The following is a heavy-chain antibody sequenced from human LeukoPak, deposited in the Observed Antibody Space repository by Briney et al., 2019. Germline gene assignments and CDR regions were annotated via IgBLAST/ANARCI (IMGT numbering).Heavy chain of an antibody. Sequence: SVKVSCKASGGTFSSYAISWVRQAPGQGLEWMGRIIPILGIANYAQKFQGRVTMTRDTSTSTVYMELSSLRSEDTAVYYCARGTYGGKFDYWGQGTLVTVSS. CDR3: ARGTYGGKFDY. V-gene: IGHV1-69*04. D-gene: IGHD4-23*01. J-gene: IGHJ4*02. CDR2: IIPILGIA. CDR1: GGTFSSYA.